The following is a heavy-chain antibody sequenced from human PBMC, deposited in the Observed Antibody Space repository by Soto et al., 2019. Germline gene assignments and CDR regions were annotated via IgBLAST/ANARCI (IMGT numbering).Heavy chain of an antibody. CDR1: GFTFSSYA. CDR2: ISGSGGST. V-gene: IGHV3-23*01. D-gene: IGHD1-26*01. CDR3: AKDYPSSGSYYNWFDP. Sequence: PGGSLRLSCAASGFTFSSYAMSWVRQAPGKGLEWVSAISGSGGSTYYADSVKGRFTISRDNSKNTLYLQMNSLRAEDTAVYYCAKDYPSSGSYYNWFDPWGQGTLVTVSS. J-gene: IGHJ5*02.